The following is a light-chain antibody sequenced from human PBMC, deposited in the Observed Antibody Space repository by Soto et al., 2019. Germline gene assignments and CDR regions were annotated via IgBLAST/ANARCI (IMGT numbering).Light chain of an antibody. CDR2: GVT. J-gene: IGLJ1*01. Sequence: QSALTQPASVSGSPGQSITVSCTGTSSDVGAYDYVSWYQHHPGKAPNRIIYGVTNPPPGVANRVSGTNSSNTASLTISGLQAEHAAAYYCISYTSSSTVFGTGTKVTAL. CDR3: ISYTSSSTV. CDR1: SSDVGAYDY. V-gene: IGLV2-14*01.